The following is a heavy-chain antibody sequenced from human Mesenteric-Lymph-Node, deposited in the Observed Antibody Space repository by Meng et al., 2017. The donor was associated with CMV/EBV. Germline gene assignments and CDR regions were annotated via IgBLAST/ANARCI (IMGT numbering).Heavy chain of an antibody. D-gene: IGHD6-13*01. CDR3: ARDLRYSSSLSWFDP. CDR1: GYAFSSYY. J-gene: IGHJ5*02. V-gene: IGHV1-46*04. CDR2: INAGGGRT. Sequence: ASVKVSCKASGYAFSSYYMHWVRQAPGQGLEWMGIINAGGGRTSYAEKLQGRVTMTRDTSTSTVYMELNSLTSEDTAVYYCARDLRYSSSLSWFDPWGQGTLVTVSS.